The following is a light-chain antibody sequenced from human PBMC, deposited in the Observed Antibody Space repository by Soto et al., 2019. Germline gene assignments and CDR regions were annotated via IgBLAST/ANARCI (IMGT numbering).Light chain of an antibody. J-gene: IGLJ1*01. V-gene: IGLV1-47*01. CDR1: SSNIGSNY. CDR2: RNN. Sequence: QSVLTQPPSASGTPGQRVTISCSGSSSNIGSNYVYWYQQLPGTAPKLLIYRNNQRPSGVPDRFSGSKSGTSASLAISGLRSEDEADYYCEAWDDNLSASGVFGTGTKVTVL. CDR3: EAWDDNLSASGV.